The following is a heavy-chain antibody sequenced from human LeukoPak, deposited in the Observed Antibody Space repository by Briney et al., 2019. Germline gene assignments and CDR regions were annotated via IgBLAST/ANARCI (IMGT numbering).Heavy chain of an antibody. D-gene: IGHD3-22*01. J-gene: IGHJ1*01. CDR3: AKVYRYYDSSCQH. Sequence: PGGSLRLSCAASGFTFDDYAMHWVRQAPGKGLEWVSLISGDVRSTYFADSVKGRFTISRDNSKNSLYLQMNSLRTEDTALYYCAKVYRYYDSSCQHWGEGTLVTVSS. V-gene: IGHV3-43*02. CDR2: ISGDVRST. CDR1: GFTFDDYA.